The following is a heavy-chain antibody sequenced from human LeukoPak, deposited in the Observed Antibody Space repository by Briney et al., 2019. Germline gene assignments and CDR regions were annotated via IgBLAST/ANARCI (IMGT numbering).Heavy chain of an antibody. V-gene: IGHV5-51*01. J-gene: IGHJ4*02. D-gene: IGHD2-2*01. Sequence: GESLQISCKGSGYRFTSYWIGWVRQVPGKGLEWMGIIYPGDSDTRYSPSFQGQVTISADKSISTAYLQSSSLKASETAMYYCARLSGYCSSTSCSYYFDYWGQGPVVTVSS. CDR1: GYRFTSYW. CDR3: ARLSGYCSSTSCSYYFDY. CDR2: IYPGDSDT.